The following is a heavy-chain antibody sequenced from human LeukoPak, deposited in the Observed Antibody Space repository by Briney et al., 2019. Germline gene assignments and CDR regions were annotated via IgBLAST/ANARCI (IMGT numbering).Heavy chain of an antibody. CDR1: GGSISSSSYY. Sequence: PSETLSLTCTVSGGSISSSSYYWGWIRQPPGKGLEWIGSIYYSGSTYYNPSLKSRVTISVDTSKNQFSLKLSSVTAADTAVYYCARDFFSTWELSITPFDYWGQGTLVTVSS. CDR2: IYYSGST. V-gene: IGHV4-39*07. J-gene: IGHJ4*02. D-gene: IGHD1-26*01. CDR3: ARDFFSTWELSITPFDY.